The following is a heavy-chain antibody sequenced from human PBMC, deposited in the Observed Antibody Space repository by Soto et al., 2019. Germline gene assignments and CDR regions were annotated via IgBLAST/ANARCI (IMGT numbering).Heavy chain of an antibody. CDR3: AKLVVYGDLFEY. J-gene: IGHJ4*02. Sequence: GGSLRLSCAASGFTFSSYGMHWVRQAPGKGLEWVAVISYDGSNKYYADSVKGRFTISRDNSKNTLYLQMNSLRAEDTAVYYCAKLVVYGDLFEYWGQGTLVTVSS. V-gene: IGHV3-30*18. CDR1: GFTFSSYG. CDR2: ISYDGSNK. D-gene: IGHD4-17*01.